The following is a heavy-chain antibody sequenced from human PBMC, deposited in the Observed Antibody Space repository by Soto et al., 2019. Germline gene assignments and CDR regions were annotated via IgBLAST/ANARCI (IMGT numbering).Heavy chain of an antibody. CDR3: ARDSSTVMGDY. J-gene: IGHJ4*02. CDR1: GYTFTTYY. V-gene: IGHV1-46*01. Sequence: ASVKVSCKASGYTFTTYYMHWVRLAPGQGLEWMGVINLSGGSPSYAQKFQGRVTMTRDTSTSTVYMELSSLRFEDTAVYYCARDSSTVMGDYWGQGTVVTVSS. D-gene: IGHD2-2*01. CDR2: INLSGGSP.